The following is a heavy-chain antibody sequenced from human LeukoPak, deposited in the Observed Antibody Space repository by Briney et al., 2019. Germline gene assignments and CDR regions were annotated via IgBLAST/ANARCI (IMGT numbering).Heavy chain of an antibody. D-gene: IGHD2/OR15-2a*01. J-gene: IGHJ4*02. CDR3: ARGGFSHGFDL. CDR1: GFTFSSYY. V-gene: IGHV3-74*01. CDR2: VDNDGSGS. Sequence: GGSLRLSCAASGFTFSSYYFHWVRQAPGRGLLWVSRVDNDGSGSIYADSVKGRFTTSRENAKNTVFLQMNSLRVEDTAVYYCARGGFSHGFDLWGQGTRVTVSS.